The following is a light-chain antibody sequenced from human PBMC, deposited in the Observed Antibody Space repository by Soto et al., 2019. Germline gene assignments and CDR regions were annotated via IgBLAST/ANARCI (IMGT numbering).Light chain of an antibody. V-gene: IGKV3-20*01. Sequence: EIVLTQSPGTLSLSPGERATLSCRASQSVSSNYLGWYQQKSGQAPRLLIYGASRRATGIPDRFSGSGSGTDFTLTISRLEPEDFAVYYCQQYGSSGTFGQGTKVDIK. CDR2: GAS. CDR1: QSVSSNY. CDR3: QQYGSSGT. J-gene: IGKJ1*01.